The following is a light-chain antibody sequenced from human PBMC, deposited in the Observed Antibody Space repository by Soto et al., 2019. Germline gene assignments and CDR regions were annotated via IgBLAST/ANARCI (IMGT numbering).Light chain of an antibody. CDR3: QQYGSSPPRT. CDR2: GAS. V-gene: IGKV3-20*01. Sequence: EIVLTQSPGILSLSPGERATLSCRASQSVSNDFLAWYQQKPGQAPRLLIYGASTRATDDPDRFSGSGSGADFTLSISRLEPEDVAVYYCQQYGSSPPRTFGQGTKGEMK. J-gene: IGKJ1*01. CDR1: QSVSNDF.